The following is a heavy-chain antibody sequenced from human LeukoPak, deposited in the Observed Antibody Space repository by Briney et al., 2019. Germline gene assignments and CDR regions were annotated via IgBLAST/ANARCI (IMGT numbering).Heavy chain of an antibody. CDR3: ASRLRGLLLGEYHYFDY. Sequence: SETLSLTCTVSGYSISSGYYWGWIRQPPGKGLEWIGSIYHSGSTYYNPSLKSRVTISVDTSKNQFSLKLSSVTAADTAVYYCASRLRGLLLGEYHYFDYWGQGTLVSVSS. CDR1: GYSISSGYY. V-gene: IGHV4-38-2*02. CDR2: IYHSGST. J-gene: IGHJ4*02. D-gene: IGHD3-22*01.